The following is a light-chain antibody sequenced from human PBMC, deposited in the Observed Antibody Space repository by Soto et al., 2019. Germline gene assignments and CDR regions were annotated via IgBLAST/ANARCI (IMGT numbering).Light chain of an antibody. J-gene: IGLJ3*02. Sequence: QSALTQPASVSGSPGQSITISCTGTSSDVGGYNFVSWYQQHPGKAPRPIIYEVSSRPSGVSYRFSGSKSGNTASLTISGLQAEDEADYYCSSYTLRNTLVLFGGGTKLTVL. V-gene: IGLV2-14*01. CDR3: SSYTLRNTLVL. CDR1: SSDVGGYNF. CDR2: EVS.